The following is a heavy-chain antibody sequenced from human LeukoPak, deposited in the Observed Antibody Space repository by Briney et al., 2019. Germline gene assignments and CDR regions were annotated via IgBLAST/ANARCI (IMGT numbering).Heavy chain of an antibody. CDR1: GYTLTELS. J-gene: IGHJ6*03. V-gene: IGHV1-24*01. Sequence: ASVKVSCKVSGYTLTELSMHWVRQAPGKGLEWMGGLDPEDGETIYAQKFQGRVTMTEDTSTDTAYMELSSLRSEDTAVYYCAISSGYNYYYMDVWGKGTTVTISS. CDR3: AISSGYNYYYMDV. D-gene: IGHD3-22*01. CDR2: LDPEDGET.